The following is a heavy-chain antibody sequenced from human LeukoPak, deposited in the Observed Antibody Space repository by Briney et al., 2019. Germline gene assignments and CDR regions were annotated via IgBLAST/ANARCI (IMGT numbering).Heavy chain of an antibody. V-gene: IGHV4-39*07. CDR3: ARDYSRSIEY. CDR2: ISYSGNT. J-gene: IGHJ4*02. Sequence: PSETLSLTCTVSGGSISTSDYYWDWIRQPPGKGLAWIGSISYSGNTHYNPSLKSRVTISADMSKNQFSLKLSSVAAADTAVYYCARDYSRSIEYWGQGTLVTVSS. D-gene: IGHD6-13*01. CDR1: GGSISTSDYY.